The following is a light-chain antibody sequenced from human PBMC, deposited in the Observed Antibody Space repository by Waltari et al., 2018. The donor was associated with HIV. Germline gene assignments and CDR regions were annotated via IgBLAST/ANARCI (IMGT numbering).Light chain of an antibody. CDR1: NSNIGRNS. CDR3: AAWDDSLSGFYV. J-gene: IGLJ1*01. Sequence: SVLTQPPSASATHGQRVTISCSGSNSNIGRNSVYWSQPVPAAAPKLLIYRNDQRPSGGPYRFSGSKSGTSASLAISGLRSEDEADYYCAAWDDSLSGFYVLGTGTKVTVL. V-gene: IGLV1-47*01. CDR2: RND.